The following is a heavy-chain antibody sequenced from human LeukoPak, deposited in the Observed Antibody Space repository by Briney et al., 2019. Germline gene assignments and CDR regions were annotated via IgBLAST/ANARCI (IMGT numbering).Heavy chain of an antibody. J-gene: IGHJ5*02. CDR1: GGSISSSSYY. Sequence: SETLSLTCTVSGGSISSSSYYWGWIRQPPGKGLEWIGSIYYSGSTYYNPSLKSRVTISVDTSKNQFSLKLSSVTAADTAVYYCAREFAVDSSGYGWFDPWGQGTLVTVSS. D-gene: IGHD3-22*01. CDR3: AREFAVDSSGYGWFDP. V-gene: IGHV4-39*02. CDR2: IYYSGST.